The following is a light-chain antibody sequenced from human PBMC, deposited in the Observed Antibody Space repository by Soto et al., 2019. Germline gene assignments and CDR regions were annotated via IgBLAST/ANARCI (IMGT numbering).Light chain of an antibody. CDR1: QSVSSSD. CDR3: QRHGAT. J-gene: IGKJ1*01. CDR2: GAS. V-gene: IGKV3-20*01. Sequence: EIVLTQSPGTLSLSPGERVTLSCRASQSVSSSDLAWYQQKPGQAPRLLIYGASSRATGIPDRFSGSGSGTDFTLTISGLEPEDSAAYYCQRHGATFGQGTKVHIK.